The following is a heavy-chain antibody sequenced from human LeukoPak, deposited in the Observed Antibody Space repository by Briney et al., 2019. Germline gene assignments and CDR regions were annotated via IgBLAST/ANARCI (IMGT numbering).Heavy chain of an antibody. D-gene: IGHD6-6*01. CDR2: IYPGDSDT. Sequence: GESLKISCRDSGNTFTTSLSVWVRQMPGKGLEWMGIIYPGDSDTKYSPSFQGQVTISADKSISTAYLHWSSLKASDTATYYCARPKYSSSLAFDFWGQGTPVTVSS. CDR3: ARPKYSSSLAFDF. CDR1: GNTFTTSL. J-gene: IGHJ4*02. V-gene: IGHV5-51*01.